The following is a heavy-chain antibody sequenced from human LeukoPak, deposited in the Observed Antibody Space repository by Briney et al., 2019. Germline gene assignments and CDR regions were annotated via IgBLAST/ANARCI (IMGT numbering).Heavy chain of an antibody. Sequence: GGSPRLSCAASGFTFSSYSMNWVRQAPGKGLEWVSSISSSSYIYYADSVKGRFTISRDNAKNSLYLQMNSLRAEDTAVYYCARVGATWSLDYWGQGTLVTVSS. CDR3: ARVGATWSLDY. J-gene: IGHJ4*02. CDR1: GFTFSSYS. V-gene: IGHV3-21*01. CDR2: ISSSSYI. D-gene: IGHD1-26*01.